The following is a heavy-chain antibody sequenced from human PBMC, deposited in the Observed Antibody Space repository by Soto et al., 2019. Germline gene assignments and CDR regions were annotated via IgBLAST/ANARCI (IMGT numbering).Heavy chain of an antibody. D-gene: IGHD2-15*01. CDR1: GLSVSSND. J-gene: IGHJ5*02. Sequence: GGSLRLSCAASGLSVSSNDMSWVRQAPGKGLECVSIIYSADNTFYVDSVKGRFIISRDNSKNTLYLQMNSLKTEDTAVYYCTTWTVVVVAATSFRVPWGQGTLVTVSS. CDR3: TTWTVVVVAATSFRVP. V-gene: IGHV3-66*01. CDR2: IYSADNT.